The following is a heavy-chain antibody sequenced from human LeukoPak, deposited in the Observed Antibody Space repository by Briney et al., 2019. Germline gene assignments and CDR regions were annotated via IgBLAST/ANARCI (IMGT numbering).Heavy chain of an antibody. Sequence: WIRQPPGKGLEWVGRIKSKTDGGTTHYAAPVKGRFTISRDESKNTLYLQMNSLKIEDTAVYYCTTLRFPYWGQGTLVTVSS. D-gene: IGHD4-17*01. J-gene: IGHJ4*02. CDR3: TTLRFPY. CDR2: IKSKTDGGTT. V-gene: IGHV3-15*01.